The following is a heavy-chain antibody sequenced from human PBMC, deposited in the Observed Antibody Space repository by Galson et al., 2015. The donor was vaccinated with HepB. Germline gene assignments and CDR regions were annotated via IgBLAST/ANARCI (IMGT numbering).Heavy chain of an antibody. CDR2: IIPIFGTA. D-gene: IGHD2-21*01. Sequence: SVKVSCKASGGTFSSYAISWVRQAPGRGLEWMGGIIPIFGTANYAQKFQGRVTITADESTSTAYMELSSLRSEDTAVYYCARDEPDCGGDCYPDYWGQGTLVTVSS. CDR1: GGTFSSYA. V-gene: IGHV1-69*13. J-gene: IGHJ4*02. CDR3: ARDEPDCGGDCYPDY.